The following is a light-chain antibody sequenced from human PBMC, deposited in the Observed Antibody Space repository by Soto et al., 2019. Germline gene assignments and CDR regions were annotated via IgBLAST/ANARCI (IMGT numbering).Light chain of an antibody. CDR2: EVF. CDR1: SSDIGAYNF. CDR3: SAFTSSGALYV. Sequence: QSALTQPASVSGSPGQSITISCTGTSSDIGAYNFVSWYQQHPGKAPKLMIYEVFNRPSGVSNRFSGSKSGNTASLTISGLHADDEADYYCSAFTSSGALYVFGTGTKLTVL. V-gene: IGLV2-14*01. J-gene: IGLJ1*01.